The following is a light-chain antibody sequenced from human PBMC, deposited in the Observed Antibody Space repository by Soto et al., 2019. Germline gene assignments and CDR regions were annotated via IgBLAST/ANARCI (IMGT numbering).Light chain of an antibody. CDR2: DAS. CDR1: QDISNY. CDR3: QQYDHLPLT. J-gene: IGKJ4*02. V-gene: IGKV1-33*01. Sequence: DIHMTQSPSSLSASVGDRVTITCQASQDISNYLNWYQQKPGKAPKLLIYDASNLETGVTSRFSGSGSGTDFTFPISSLQAEDIAIYYCQQYDHLPLTFGGGTKVEIK.